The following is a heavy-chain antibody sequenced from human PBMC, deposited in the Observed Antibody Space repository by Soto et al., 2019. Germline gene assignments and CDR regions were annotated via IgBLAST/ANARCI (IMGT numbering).Heavy chain of an antibody. CDR1: GFTVSSNH. Sequence: RLSCAASGFTVSSNHMSWIRQAPGKGLEWVSLIYKGGNTDYADSVKGRFTVSRDDSKNTLYLQMSSLRAEDTAVYYCASATWNYGFFDYWGQGTLVTVSS. V-gene: IGHV3-53*01. CDR2: IYKGGNT. CDR3: ASATWNYGFFDY. J-gene: IGHJ4*02. D-gene: IGHD3-16*01.